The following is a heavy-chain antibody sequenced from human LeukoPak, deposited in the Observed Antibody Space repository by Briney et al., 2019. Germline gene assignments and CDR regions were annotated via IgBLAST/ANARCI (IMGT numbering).Heavy chain of an antibody. Sequence: GGSLRLSCVASGFTFSTYSMNWVRQAPGKGLEWVSYISSSSSTIYYADSVKGRFTISRDNAKNSLYLQMNSLRAEDTAVYYCARGVFGAYAFDIWGQGTMVTVSS. D-gene: IGHD3-10*02. J-gene: IGHJ3*02. CDR1: GFTFSTYS. CDR2: ISSSSSTI. CDR3: ARGVFGAYAFDI. V-gene: IGHV3-48*01.